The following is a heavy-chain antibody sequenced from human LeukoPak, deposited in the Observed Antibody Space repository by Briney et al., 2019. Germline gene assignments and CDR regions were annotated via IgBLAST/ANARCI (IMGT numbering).Heavy chain of an antibody. V-gene: IGHV3-74*01. Sequence: PRGSLRLSCAASGFTFISYWMHWVRQAPGKGLVWVSRINSGGRTTSYAASVKGRFTISRDTAKNTLYLQMNSLRAEDTAVYYCARGHHYYDSSAYYYWGQGTLVTASA. CDR1: GFTFISYW. J-gene: IGHJ4*02. CDR2: INSGGRTT. D-gene: IGHD3-22*01. CDR3: ARGHHYYDSSAYYY.